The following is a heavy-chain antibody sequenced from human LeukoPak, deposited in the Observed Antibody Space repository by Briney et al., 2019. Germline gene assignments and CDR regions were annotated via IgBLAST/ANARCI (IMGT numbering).Heavy chain of an antibody. CDR1: GGSIRCGDYF. V-gene: IGHV4-30-4*08. CDR2: IYYSGST. CDR3: ARDRAYSGYDYTSDY. D-gene: IGHD5-12*01. J-gene: IGHJ4*02. Sequence: PWETLSLTCTVSGGSIRCGDYFWSWIRQPPGKGLEWIGYIYYSGSTYYNPSLKSRVTISVGTSKNQFSLKLSSVTAADTAVYYCARDRAYSGYDYTSDYWGQGTLVTVSS.